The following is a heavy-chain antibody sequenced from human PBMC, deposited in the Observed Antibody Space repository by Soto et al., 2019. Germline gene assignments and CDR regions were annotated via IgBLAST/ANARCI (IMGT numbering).Heavy chain of an antibody. J-gene: IGHJ4*02. Sequence: VKRSRKTCGSAIGIYPVSCGLQKNGQGLDWMGGIIPIFGTANYAQKFQGRVTITADESTSTAYMELSSLRSEYTAVYYCGRRGGKSSHDYWVQGTLVTVSS. V-gene: IGHV1-69*13. D-gene: IGHD2-15*01. CDR3: GRRGGKSSHDY. CDR2: IIPIFGTA. CDR1: GSAIGIYP.